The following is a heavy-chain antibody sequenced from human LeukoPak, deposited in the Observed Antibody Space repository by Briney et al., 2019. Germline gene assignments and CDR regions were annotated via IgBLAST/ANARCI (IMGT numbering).Heavy chain of an antibody. CDR2: ISWDSGRF. Sequence: GGSLRLSCAASGFTFDDYAMPWVRQAPGKGLEGGSGISWDSGRFAYADSVKGRFTISRDNAKNSLYLQMNSRRPDDRALYYCAKDSSSSWYRDFDYWGEGTLVTLSS. D-gene: IGHD6-13*01. CDR3: AKDSSSSWYRDFDY. J-gene: IGHJ4*02. V-gene: IGHV3-9*01. CDR1: GFTFDDYA.